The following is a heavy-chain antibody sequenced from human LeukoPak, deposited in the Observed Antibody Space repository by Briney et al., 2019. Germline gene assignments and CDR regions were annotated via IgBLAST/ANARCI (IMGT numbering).Heavy chain of an antibody. CDR3: ATGNYYDSRGYYTFGH. CDR2: INGDGTTT. CDR1: GFTFNKYW. J-gene: IGHJ4*02. V-gene: IGHV3-74*01. Sequence: AGALRLSCAASGFTFNKYWMHWVRQVPGEGLVWVSRINGDGTTTNYPDSVKGGFTMSRDNAKNTLYLHMRGLRVEDTAVYYCATGNYYDSRGYYTFGHWGQGTLVTVSS. D-gene: IGHD3-22*01.